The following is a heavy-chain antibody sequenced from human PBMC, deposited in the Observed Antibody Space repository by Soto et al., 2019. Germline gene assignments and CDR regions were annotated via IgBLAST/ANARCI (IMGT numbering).Heavy chain of an antibody. D-gene: IGHD1-1*01. CDR3: ASAAGTTSFDF. CDR2: FDPEDGET. J-gene: IGHJ4*02. CDR1: GYTLTELP. Sequence: SSVKVSCKVSGYTLTELPMHWVRQAPGKGLEWMGGFDPEDGETIYAQKFQGRVTITEDTSTDTAYMELSSLRSEDTAVYYCASAAGTTSFDFWGQGTLVTVSS. V-gene: IGHV1-24*01.